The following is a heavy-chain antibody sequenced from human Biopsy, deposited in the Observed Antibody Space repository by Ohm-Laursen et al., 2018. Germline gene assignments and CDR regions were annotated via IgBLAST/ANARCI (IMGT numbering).Heavy chain of an antibody. J-gene: IGHJ4*02. D-gene: IGHD2-8*01. CDR3: ARDGEAKYCKHGVCPSDF. CDR2: ISASGNRI. CDR1: GFTFSGFS. V-gene: IGHV3-21*01. Sequence: GSLRLSCAASGFTFSGFSMNWVRQAPGKGLEWVSSISASGNRIYYTDSVKGRFTVSRDNGKNSVYLQMNSLRVEDTAVYYCARDGEAKYCKHGVCPSDFWGQGTLVTVSS.